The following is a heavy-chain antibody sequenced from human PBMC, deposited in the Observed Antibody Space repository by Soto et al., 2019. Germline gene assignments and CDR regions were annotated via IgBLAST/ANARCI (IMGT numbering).Heavy chain of an antibody. D-gene: IGHD2-8*01. CDR3: GRVWGYCTNGVCYTAFDI. CDR2: IYYSGST. CDR1: GGSISSGDYY. J-gene: IGHJ3*02. V-gene: IGHV4-30-4*01. Sequence: TLSLTFTVSGGSISSGDYYWSGIRQPPGKGLEWIGYIYYSGSTYYNPSLKSRVTISVDTSKNQFSLKLSSVTAADTAVYYCGRVWGYCTNGVCYTAFDIWGQGTMVTV.